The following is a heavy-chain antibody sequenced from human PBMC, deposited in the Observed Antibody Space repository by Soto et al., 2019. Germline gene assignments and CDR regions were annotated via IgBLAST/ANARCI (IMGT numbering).Heavy chain of an antibody. V-gene: IGHV3-30*18. J-gene: IGHJ6*02. Sequence: LRLSCSASGXSFTTYGMHWVRQAPGKGLEWVAVISYDGSSKYYADSVKGRFTISRDSSKNTLYLQMNSLRAEDTAVYYCSNALPRYYYYGMAVWGQGTTVTVSS. CDR3: SNALPRYYYYGMAV. CDR2: ISYDGSSK. CDR1: GXSFTTYG.